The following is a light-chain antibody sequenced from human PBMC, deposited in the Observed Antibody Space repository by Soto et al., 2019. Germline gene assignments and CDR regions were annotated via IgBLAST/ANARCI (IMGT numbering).Light chain of an antibody. V-gene: IGLV3-21*02. Sequence: SYELTHPPSVSVAPGQTARVTCGGNNIRTKSVHWYQQKPGQAPVLVVCDDSDRPSGIPERFSGSNSGNTATLTISRVEAGDEADYFCQVWDSGSEHYVFGAGTNVTVL. CDR1: NIRTKS. CDR2: DDS. CDR3: QVWDSGSEHYV. J-gene: IGLJ1*01.